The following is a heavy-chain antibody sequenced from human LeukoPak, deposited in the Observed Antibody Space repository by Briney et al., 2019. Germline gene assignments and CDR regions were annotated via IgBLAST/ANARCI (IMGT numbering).Heavy chain of an antibody. CDR2: IYHSGST. CDR1: GGSISSGGYS. J-gene: IGHJ4*02. CDR3: ARGPQWDNPPDY. V-gene: IGHV4-30-2*01. Sequence: PSQTLSLTCAVSGGSISSGGYSWSWIRQPPGKGLEWIGYIYHSGSTYYNPSLKSRVTISIDRSKNQFSLNLSSVTAADTAVYYCARGPQWDNPPDYWGQGTLVTVSS. D-gene: IGHD1-26*01.